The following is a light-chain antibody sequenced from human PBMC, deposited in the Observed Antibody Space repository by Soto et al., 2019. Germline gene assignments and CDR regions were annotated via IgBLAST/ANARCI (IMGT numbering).Light chain of an antibody. J-gene: IGLJ2*01. V-gene: IGLV1-44*01. CDR1: SSNIGSNT. CDR2: SNN. CDR3: AAWDDSLNGRV. Sequence: QSVLTQPPSASGTPGQRVTIYCSGNSSNIGSNTVNWYQQLPGTAPKLLIYSNNQRPSGVPDRFSGSKSGTSASLAISGLQSEDEADYYCAAWDDSLNGRVFGGGTKLTVL.